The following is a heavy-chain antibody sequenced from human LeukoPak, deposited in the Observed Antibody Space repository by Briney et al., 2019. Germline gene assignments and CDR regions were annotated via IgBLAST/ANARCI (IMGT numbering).Heavy chain of an antibody. CDR1: GGSFSGYY. V-gene: IGHV4-34*01. CDR2: INDSGST. CDR3: ARAVRYCSGGSCYYYYYYMDV. D-gene: IGHD2-15*01. Sequence: SETLSLTCAVYGGSFSGYYWSWVRQPPGKGLEWIGEINDSGSTNYNPSLKSRVTISVDTSKNKFSLKLRSVRAGDTAGEYWARAVRYCSGGSCYYYYYYMDVWGKGTTVTVSS. J-gene: IGHJ6*03.